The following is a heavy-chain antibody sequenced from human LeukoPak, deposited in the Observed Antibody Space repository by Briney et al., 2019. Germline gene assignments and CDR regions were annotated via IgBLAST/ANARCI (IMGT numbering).Heavy chain of an antibody. CDR2: ISYDGINK. D-gene: IGHD3-10*01. J-gene: IGHJ4*02. V-gene: IGHV3-30*03. CDR1: RFTFSSYG. CDR3: ARHRSEAAYDF. Sequence: QPGGSLRLSCAASRFTFSSYGIHWVRQAPGKGLEWVAVISYDGINKYYADSVKGRFTISRDNSKNTLYLQMNSLRAEDTAVYYCARHRSEAAYDFWGQGTLVTVSS.